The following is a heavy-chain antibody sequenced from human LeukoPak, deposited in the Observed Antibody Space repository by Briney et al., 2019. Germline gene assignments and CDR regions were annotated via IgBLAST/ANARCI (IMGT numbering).Heavy chain of an antibody. Sequence: SQTLSLTCTVSGGSISSGDYYWSWIRQPPGKGLEWIGYIYHSGSTYYNPSLKSLVTISVDTSKNQFSLKLSSVTAADTAVYYCGRSVDPAMVTDYWGQGTLVTVSS. CDR3: GRSVDPAMVTDY. J-gene: IGHJ4*02. CDR2: IYHSGST. CDR1: GGSISSGDYY. V-gene: IGHV4-30-4*01. D-gene: IGHD5-18*01.